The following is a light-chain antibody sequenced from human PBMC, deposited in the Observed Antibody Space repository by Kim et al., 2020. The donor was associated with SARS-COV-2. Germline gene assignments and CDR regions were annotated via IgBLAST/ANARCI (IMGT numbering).Light chain of an antibody. V-gene: IGKV3-11*01. CDR3: QQRNNWPPKVT. Sequence: PGAGATLSCRASQSISTSLAWYQQRPGHPPRLLIYDVSIRATGVPARFSGSGSGTDFTLTISGLEPEDFAVYYCQQRNNWPPKVTFGGGTKVDIK. CDR1: QSISTS. J-gene: IGKJ4*01. CDR2: DVS.